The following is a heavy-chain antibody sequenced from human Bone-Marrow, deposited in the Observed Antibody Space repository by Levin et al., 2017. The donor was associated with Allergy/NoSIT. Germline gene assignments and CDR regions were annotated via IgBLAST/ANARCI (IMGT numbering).Heavy chain of an antibody. CDR2: ISGSGGST. Sequence: GGSLRLSCAASGFTFSSYAMSWVRQAPGKGLEWVSAISGSGGSTYYADSVKGRFTISRDNSKNTLYLQMNSLRAEDTAVYYCAKLRVLGYCSSTSCYFYWGQGTLVTVSS. D-gene: IGHD2-2*01. V-gene: IGHV3-23*01. CDR3: AKLRVLGYCSSTSCYFY. J-gene: IGHJ4*02. CDR1: GFTFSSYA.